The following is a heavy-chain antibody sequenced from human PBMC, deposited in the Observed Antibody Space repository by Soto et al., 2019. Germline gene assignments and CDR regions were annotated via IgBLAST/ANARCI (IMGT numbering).Heavy chain of an antibody. CDR1: GYTFTSYG. J-gene: IGHJ5*02. CDR3: ARGLTIFGVVTGWFDP. Sequence: ASVKVSCKASGYTFTSYGISWVRQAPGQGLEWMGWISAYNGNTNYAQKLQGRVTMTTDTSTSTAYVELRSLRSDDTAVYYCARGLTIFGVVTGWFDPWGQGTLVTVCS. V-gene: IGHV1-18*01. CDR2: ISAYNGNT. D-gene: IGHD3-3*01.